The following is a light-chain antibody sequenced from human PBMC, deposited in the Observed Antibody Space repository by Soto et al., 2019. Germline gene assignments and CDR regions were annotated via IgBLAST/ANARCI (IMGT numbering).Light chain of an antibody. Sequence: QSVLTQPASVSGSPGQSIAISCTGTSSDVGGYSHVSWFQQHPGKAPKLLLYEVTERPSGVSNRFSGSKSGNTASLTISGLQAADEADYYCASYTNSIVWVFGTGTKVTVL. CDR1: SSDVGGYSH. CDR2: EVT. CDR3: ASYTNSIVWV. V-gene: IGLV2-14*01. J-gene: IGLJ1*01.